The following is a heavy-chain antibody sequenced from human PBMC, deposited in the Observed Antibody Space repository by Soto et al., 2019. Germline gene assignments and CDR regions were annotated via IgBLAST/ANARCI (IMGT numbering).Heavy chain of an antibody. CDR3: ARAGYSSSWYLHYGMDV. CDR2: IIPIFGTA. CDR1: GGTFSSYA. V-gene: IGHV1-69*13. J-gene: IGHJ6*02. Sequence: SVKVSCKASGGTFSSYAISCVRQAPGQGLEWMGGIIPIFGTANYAQKFQGRVTITADESTSTAYMELSSLRSEDTAVYYCARAGYSSSWYLHYGMDVWGQGTTVTVSS. D-gene: IGHD6-13*01.